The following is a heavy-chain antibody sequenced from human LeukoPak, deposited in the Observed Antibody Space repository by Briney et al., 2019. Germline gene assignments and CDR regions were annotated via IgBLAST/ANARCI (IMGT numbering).Heavy chain of an antibody. Sequence: ATVKVSCKASGYTFTSYYMHWVRQAPGQGLEWMGIINPSGSSTSYAQRFQGRVTMTRDTSTSTVYMELSSLRSEDTAVYYCARDYYDSSGYPRSYNWFDPWGQGTLVTVSS. CDR1: GYTFTSYY. CDR2: INPSGSST. V-gene: IGHV1-46*01. CDR3: ARDYYDSSGYPRSYNWFDP. J-gene: IGHJ5*02. D-gene: IGHD3-22*01.